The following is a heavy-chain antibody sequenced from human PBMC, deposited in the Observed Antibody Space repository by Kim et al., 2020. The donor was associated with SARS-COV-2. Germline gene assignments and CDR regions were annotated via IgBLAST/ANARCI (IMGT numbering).Heavy chain of an antibody. V-gene: IGHV1-8*01. Sequence: ASVKVSCKASGYTFTSYDINWVRQATGQGLEWMGWMNPNSGNTGYAQKFQGRVTMTRNTSISTAYMELSSLRSEDTAVYYCARVLLPKLRGVGEWSDYWGQGTLVTVSS. CDR2: MNPNSGNT. CDR1: GYTFTSYD. CDR3: ARVLLPKLRGVGEWSDY. D-gene: IGHD2-15*01. J-gene: IGHJ4*02.